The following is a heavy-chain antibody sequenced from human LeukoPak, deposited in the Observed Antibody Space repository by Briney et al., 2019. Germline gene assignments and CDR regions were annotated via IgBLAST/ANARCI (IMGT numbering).Heavy chain of an antibody. Sequence: PLETLSLTCTVSGGSISRGYYYWSWIRQHPGKGLEWIGYVYYSGSTYYNPSLKGRVTISVDTSKNQFSLKLSSVTAADTAVYYCARGGQLGIAVDYWGQGTLVTVSS. D-gene: IGHD7-27*01. CDR3: ARGGQLGIAVDY. CDR1: GGSISRGYYY. J-gene: IGHJ4*02. CDR2: VYYSGST. V-gene: IGHV4-31*03.